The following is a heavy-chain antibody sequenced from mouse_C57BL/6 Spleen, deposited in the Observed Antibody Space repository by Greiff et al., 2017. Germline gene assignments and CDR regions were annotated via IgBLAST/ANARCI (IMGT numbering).Heavy chain of an antibody. J-gene: IGHJ4*01. D-gene: IGHD1-1*02. Sequence: VQLQQSGAELVKPGASVKISCKASGYSFTDYDMSWVKQRTGKSLEWIGVINPKCGTTSYNEKLKGKATLTVDNSSSTAYMQLNSLTSEDSAGYYCARGGGDMDDWGKGTSVTVSS. V-gene: IGHV1-39*01. CDR1: GYSFTDYD. CDR3: ARGGGDMDD. CDR2: INPKCGTT.